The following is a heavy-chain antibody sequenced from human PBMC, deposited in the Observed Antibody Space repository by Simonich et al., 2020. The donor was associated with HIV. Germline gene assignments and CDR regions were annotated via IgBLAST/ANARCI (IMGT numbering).Heavy chain of an antibody. CDR1: GFTFEDYA. J-gene: IGHJ4*02. V-gene: IGHV3-9*03. Sequence: EVQLVESGGGLVQPGRSLRLSCAAYGFTFEDYALHWVRQAPGKGREWVSGIRWNSGSIGYADSGKGRFTISRDNAKNSLYLQMNSLRAEDMALYYCAKDRYSSSSGSFDYWGQGTLVTVSS. D-gene: IGHD6-6*01. CDR2: IRWNSGSI. CDR3: AKDRYSSSSGSFDY.